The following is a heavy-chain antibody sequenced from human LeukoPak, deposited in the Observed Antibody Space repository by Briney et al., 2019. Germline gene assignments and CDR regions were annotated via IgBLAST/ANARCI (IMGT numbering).Heavy chain of an antibody. CDR3: ARDPDYYDSSVTDAFDI. CDR1: GFTFRSYE. Sequence: GGSLRLSCEDSGFTFRSYEMNWVRQAPGKGLEWIAYLSSSGSAFSYADSVKGRFTISRDNAKNSLYLQMNSLRAEDTAVHYCARDPDYYDSSVTDAFDIWGQGTMVTVSS. V-gene: IGHV3-48*03. CDR2: LSSSGSAF. J-gene: IGHJ3*02. D-gene: IGHD3-22*01.